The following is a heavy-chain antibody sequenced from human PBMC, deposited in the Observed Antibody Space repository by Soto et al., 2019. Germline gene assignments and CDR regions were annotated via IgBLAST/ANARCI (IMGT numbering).Heavy chain of an antibody. CDR1: GYSFTTYW. CDR2: IYPGDSNT. CDR3: GSSYAFDV. V-gene: IGHV5-51*01. J-gene: IGHJ3*01. Sequence: GESLKISCKGSGYSFTTYWIGWVRQMPGKGLEWMGIIYPGDSNTKYSPSFQGQVTISADKSISTAYLQWSSLKASDTAMYYCGSSYAFDVWGQGTLVTVSS.